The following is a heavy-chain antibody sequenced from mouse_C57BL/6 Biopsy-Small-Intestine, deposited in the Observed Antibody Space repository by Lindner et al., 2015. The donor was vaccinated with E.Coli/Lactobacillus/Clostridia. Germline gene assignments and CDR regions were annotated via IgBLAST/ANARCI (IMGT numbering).Heavy chain of an antibody. CDR2: INPNNGGT. CDR1: GYTFTDYY. Sequence: EVQLQESGPELVKPGASVKISCKASGYTFTDYYMNWVKQSHGKSLEWIGDINPNNGGTSYNQKFKGKATLTVDKSSSTAYMELRSLTSEDSAVYYCARRAYYGSSGYWGQGTTLTVSS. CDR3: ARRAYYGSSGY. D-gene: IGHD1-1*01. J-gene: IGHJ2*01. V-gene: IGHV1-26*01.